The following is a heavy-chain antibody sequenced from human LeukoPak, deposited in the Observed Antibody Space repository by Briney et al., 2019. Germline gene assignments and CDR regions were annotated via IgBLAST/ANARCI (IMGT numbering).Heavy chain of an antibody. Sequence: SVKVSCKASGGTFSSYAISWVRQAPGQGLEWMGGIIPIFGTANYAQKFQGRVTITADESTSTAYMELSSLRSEDTAVYYCARDMVRGVLKGWFDPWGQGTLVTVSS. D-gene: IGHD3-10*01. CDR2: IIPIFGTA. CDR1: GGTFSSYA. J-gene: IGHJ5*02. V-gene: IGHV1-69*13. CDR3: ARDMVRGVLKGWFDP.